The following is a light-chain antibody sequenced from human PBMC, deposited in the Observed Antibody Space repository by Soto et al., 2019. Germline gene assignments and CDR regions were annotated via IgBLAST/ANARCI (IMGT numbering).Light chain of an antibody. V-gene: IGKV3-20*01. CDR1: QSVSSSY. CDR2: DVS. Sequence: EIVLTQSPGTLSLSPGERATLSCRSSQSVSSSYLAWYQQKPGQAPRLLIYDVSSRATGIPDRFSGSGSGTDFALTISRLEPEDFAVYYCQQYGSSPTFGQATKVDIK. CDR3: QQYGSSPT. J-gene: IGKJ1*01.